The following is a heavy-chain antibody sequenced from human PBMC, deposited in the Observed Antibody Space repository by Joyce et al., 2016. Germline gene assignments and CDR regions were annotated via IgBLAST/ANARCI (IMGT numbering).Heavy chain of an antibody. D-gene: IGHD4-17*01. CDR1: RFAFSSYA. CDR2: ISSSGGST. J-gene: IGHJ4*02. CDR3: AKDQDYGDYSVDY. V-gene: IGHV3-23*01. Sequence: EVQLLESGGGLVQPGGSLRLSCAASRFAFSSYAMSWVRQAPGKGLEWVSNISSSGGSTYYADSVKGRCTISRDNSENTLYLQMNSLRAGDTAVYYCAKDQDYGDYSVDYWGQGTLVTVSS.